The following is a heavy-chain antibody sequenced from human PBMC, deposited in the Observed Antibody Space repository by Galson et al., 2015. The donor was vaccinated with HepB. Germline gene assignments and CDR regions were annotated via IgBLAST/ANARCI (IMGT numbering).Heavy chain of an antibody. CDR1: GFTFSSYS. Sequence: LRLSCAASGFTFSSYSMNWVRQAPGKGLEWVSSISSSSSYIYYADSVKGRFTISRDNAKNSLYLQMNSLRAEDTAVYYCARTPPNYDILTGYFDYWGQGTLVTVSS. CDR3: ARTPPNYDILTGYFDY. V-gene: IGHV3-21*01. D-gene: IGHD3-9*01. CDR2: ISSSSSYI. J-gene: IGHJ4*02.